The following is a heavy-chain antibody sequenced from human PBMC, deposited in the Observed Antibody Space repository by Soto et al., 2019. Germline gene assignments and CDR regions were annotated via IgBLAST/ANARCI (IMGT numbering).Heavy chain of an antibody. CDR3: SRGDCSDRACYRYYYYGMDV. Sequence: EVHVVESGGGLVQPGRSLRLSCTTSGFTFSDYAVHWVRQAPGKGLEWVGFVRSKVHGGTTEYATSVKGRFSISRDDSKNVASLQMDSLKTEDTAVYYCSRGDCSDRACYRYYYYGMDVWGQGTTVTVSS. J-gene: IGHJ6*02. V-gene: IGHV3-49*04. CDR1: GFTFSDYA. D-gene: IGHD2-15*01. CDR2: VRSKVHGGTT.